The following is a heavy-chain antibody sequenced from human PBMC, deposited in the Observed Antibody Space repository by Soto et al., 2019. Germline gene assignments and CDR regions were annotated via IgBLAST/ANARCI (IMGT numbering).Heavy chain of an antibody. CDR1: GFTFSSYS. Sequence: PGGSLRLSCAAPGFTFSSYSMNWVRQAPGKGLEWVSSISSSSSYIYYADSVKGRFTISRDNAKNSLYLQMNSLRAEDTAVYYCVREVDYDFWSGYYTRAFDYWGQGTLVTVSS. CDR3: VREVDYDFWSGYYTRAFDY. D-gene: IGHD3-3*01. J-gene: IGHJ4*02. V-gene: IGHV3-21*01. CDR2: ISSSSSYI.